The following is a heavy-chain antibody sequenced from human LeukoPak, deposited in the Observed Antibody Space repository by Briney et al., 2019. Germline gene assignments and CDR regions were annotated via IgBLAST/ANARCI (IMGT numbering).Heavy chain of an antibody. CDR1: GYTFTNYY. CDR2: INPSGGTT. J-gene: IGHJ4*02. D-gene: IGHD1-14*01. CDR3: AGGFTGGDY. V-gene: IGHV1-46*01. Sequence: ASVKVSCKASGYTFTNYYVHWVRQAPGQGLEWMGIINPSGGTTRYAQKFQGRVTMIRDTSINTAYMELSSLRSDDTALYYCAGGFTGGDYWGQGTLVTVSS.